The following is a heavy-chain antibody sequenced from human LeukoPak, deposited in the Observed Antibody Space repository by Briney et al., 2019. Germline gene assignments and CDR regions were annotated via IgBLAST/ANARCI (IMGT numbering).Heavy chain of an antibody. CDR3: ARIMVRGVIISGFGP. CDR1: GGPVSSGGYH. D-gene: IGHD3-10*01. J-gene: IGHJ5*02. V-gene: IGHV4-39*07. CDR2: IYYSGNT. Sequence: SETLSLTCTVSGGPVSSGGYHWAWIRQSPGKGLEWIGNIYYSGNTYYNPSLKSRVTISVDTSKNQLSLKLTSVTAADTAMYYCARIMVRGVIISGFGPWGQGTLVTVSS.